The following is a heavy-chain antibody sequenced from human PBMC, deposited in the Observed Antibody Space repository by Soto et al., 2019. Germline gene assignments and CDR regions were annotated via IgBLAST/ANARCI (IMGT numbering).Heavy chain of an antibody. CDR3: TSWLPRARESHGH. CDR2: VLSKAHGGTI. Sequence: EVQLVESGGGLVKPGGSLRLSCAASGFTFSDARMNWVRQAPGKGLEWVGRVLSKAHGGTIDYTAPVKGRFTISKDESTNTLFLQMNSLKTEDTAVYYCTSWLPRARESHGHWGQGTLVTVSS. V-gene: IGHV3-15*01. J-gene: IGHJ4*02. D-gene: IGHD3-10*01. CDR1: GFTFSDAR.